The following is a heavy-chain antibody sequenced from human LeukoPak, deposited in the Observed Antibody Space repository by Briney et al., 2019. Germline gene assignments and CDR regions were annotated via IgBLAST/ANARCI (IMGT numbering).Heavy chain of an antibody. V-gene: IGHV3-30*02. CDR2: IRYDGSNQ. D-gene: IGHD3-22*01. J-gene: IGHJ4*02. CDR3: AKGGMDYYDSSGYQESFDY. CDR1: GFTFSTYG. Sequence: GGSLRLSCAASGFTFSTYGMHWVRQAPGKGLEWVAFIRYDGSNQYYGDSVKGRFTISRDNSKNTLYLQMNSLRAEDTAVYYCAKGGMDYYDSSGYQESFDYWGQGTLVTVSS.